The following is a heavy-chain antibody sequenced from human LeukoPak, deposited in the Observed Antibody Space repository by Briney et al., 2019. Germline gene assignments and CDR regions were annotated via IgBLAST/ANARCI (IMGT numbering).Heavy chain of an antibody. Sequence: PGRSLRLSCAASGLTFSHYAMHWVRQAPGKGLEWVAVISYDGSNKYYADSVKGRFTISRDNSKNTLYLQMNSLRAEDTAVYCCAREQIDYYYFDYWGQGALLSDSS. CDR2: ISYDGSNK. V-gene: IGHV3-30-3*01. J-gene: IGHJ4*02. CDR3: AREQIDYYYFDY. D-gene: IGHD2/OR15-2a*01. CDR1: GLTFSHYA.